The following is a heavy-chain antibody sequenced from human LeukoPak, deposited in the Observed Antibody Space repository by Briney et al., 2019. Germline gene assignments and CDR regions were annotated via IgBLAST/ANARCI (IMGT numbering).Heavy chain of an antibody. Sequence: SETLSLARTLSGRSISSGAYYWSWIRQPPGKGLEWIGHIYYSGSTYYNPSLQSRVSLSVDTSKSQFSLILNSVTAADTAVYYCARGDSSSWSFKIWGQGSLVTVSS. V-gene: IGHV4-30-4*01. CDR1: GRSISSGAYY. CDR2: IYYSGST. J-gene: IGHJ4*02. D-gene: IGHD6-13*01. CDR3: ARGDSSSWSFKI.